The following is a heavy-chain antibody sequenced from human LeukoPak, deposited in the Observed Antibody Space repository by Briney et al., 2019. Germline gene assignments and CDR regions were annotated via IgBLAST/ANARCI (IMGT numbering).Heavy chain of an antibody. J-gene: IGHJ5*02. CDR1: GGSISSSSYY. V-gene: IGHV4-39*01. Sequence: SETLSLTCTVSGGSISSSSYYWGWIRQPPGKGLEWIGNIYYSGRTYYNPSLKSRVTISVDTSKNQFSLNLSSVTAADTAVYYCARRGALDFWSGYYAFGSWFDPWGQRTLVTVSS. D-gene: IGHD3-3*01. CDR2: IYYSGRT. CDR3: ARRGALDFWSGYYAFGSWFDP.